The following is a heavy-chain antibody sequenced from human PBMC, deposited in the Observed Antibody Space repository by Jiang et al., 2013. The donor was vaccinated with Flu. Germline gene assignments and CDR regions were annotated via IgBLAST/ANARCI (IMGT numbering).Heavy chain of an antibody. Sequence: SGVGVGWIRPAPXERTLEWLALIYWNDDKRYSPSLKSRLTITKDTSKNQVVLTMTNMDPVDTATYYCAHSPNNWFDPWGQGTLVTVSS. CDR2: IYWNDDK. CDR1: SGVG. CDR3: AHSPNNWFDP. V-gene: IGHV2-5*01. J-gene: IGHJ5*02.